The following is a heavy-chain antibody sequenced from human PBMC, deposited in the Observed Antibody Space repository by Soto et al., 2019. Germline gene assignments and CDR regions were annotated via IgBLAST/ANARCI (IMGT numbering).Heavy chain of an antibody. Sequence: PGGSLRLSCAASGFTFSSYSMNWVRQAPGKGLEWVSSISSSSSYIYYADSVKGRFTISRDNAKNSLYLQMNSLRAEDTAVYYCARDALLLWFGEQNWFDPWGQGTLVTVSS. V-gene: IGHV3-21*01. CDR1: GFTFSSYS. D-gene: IGHD3-10*01. J-gene: IGHJ5*02. CDR2: ISSSSSYI. CDR3: ARDALLLWFGEQNWFDP.